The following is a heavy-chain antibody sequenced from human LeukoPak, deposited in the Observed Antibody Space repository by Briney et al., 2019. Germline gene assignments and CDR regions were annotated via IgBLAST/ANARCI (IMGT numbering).Heavy chain of an antibody. D-gene: IGHD3-9*01. J-gene: IGHJ4*02. CDR1: GFTFSSYA. V-gene: IGHV3-30*04. CDR2: ISYDGSNK. CDR3: AREGSPRYFDWLLDTNKGFDY. Sequence: QPGRSLRLSCAASGFTFSSYATHWVRQAPGKGLEWVAVISYDGSNKYYADSVKGRFTISRDNSKNTLYLQMNSLRAEDTAVYYCAREGSPRYFDWLLDTNKGFDYWGQGTLVTVSS.